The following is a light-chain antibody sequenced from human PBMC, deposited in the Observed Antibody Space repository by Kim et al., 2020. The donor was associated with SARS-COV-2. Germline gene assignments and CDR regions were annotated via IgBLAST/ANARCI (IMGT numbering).Light chain of an antibody. CDR1: SLRTYY. Sequence: SSELTQDPAVSVALGQTVRITCQGDSLRTYYASWYQQKPGQAPILVIYGKNNRPSGIPDRFSGSSSGYTAPLTITGAHAEDEADYYCKSRDSSGNLLVF. J-gene: IGLJ1*01. CDR3: KSRDSSGNLLV. CDR2: GKN. V-gene: IGLV3-19*01.